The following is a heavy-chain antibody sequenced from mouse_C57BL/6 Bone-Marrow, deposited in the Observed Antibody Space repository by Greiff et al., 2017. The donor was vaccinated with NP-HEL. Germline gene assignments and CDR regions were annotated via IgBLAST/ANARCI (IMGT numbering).Heavy chain of an antibody. D-gene: IGHD1-1*01. CDR2: IDPSDSYT. J-gene: IGHJ3*01. CDR3: ARKAYYGRSYEFAY. CDR1: GYTFTTYW. Sequence: VQLQQPGAELVKPGASVKLSCKASGYTFTTYWMQWVKQRPGQGLEWIGEIDPSDSYTNYNQKFKGKATLTVDTSSGTAYMQLSSLTSEDSAVYYCARKAYYGRSYEFAYWGQGTLVTVSA. V-gene: IGHV1-50*01.